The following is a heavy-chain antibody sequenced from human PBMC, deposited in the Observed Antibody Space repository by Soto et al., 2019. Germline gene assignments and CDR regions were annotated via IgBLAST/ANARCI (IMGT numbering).Heavy chain of an antibody. D-gene: IGHD2-8*01. V-gene: IGHV3-30*18. J-gene: IGHJ4*02. CDR2: ISYDGSNK. CDR3: AKGPPLLMVYPVLDS. Sequence: GGSLRLSCAASEFTFSKHGMHWVRQAPGKGLEWVAVISYDGSNKYYGDSVKDRFTISRDNSKNTLYLHMNSLRPEDTAVYFCAKGPPLLMVYPVLDSRGEGTLFTVSS. CDR1: EFTFSKHG.